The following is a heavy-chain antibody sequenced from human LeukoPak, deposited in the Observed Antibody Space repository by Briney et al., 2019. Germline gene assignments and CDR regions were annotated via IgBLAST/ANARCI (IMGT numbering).Heavy chain of an antibody. V-gene: IGHV3-23*01. Sequence: GGSLTLSCASADIPFSSYAMSLVRQAPGKGLEWVSGISGSGGSTHYADSVKDRFTISRDNSKNTLYLQINSLSAEDTAVYYCAKEAVVVVAAPLDACDIWGQGTMVTVSS. D-gene: IGHD2-15*01. J-gene: IGHJ3*02. CDR1: DIPFSSYA. CDR3: AKEAVVVVAAPLDACDI. CDR2: ISGSGGST.